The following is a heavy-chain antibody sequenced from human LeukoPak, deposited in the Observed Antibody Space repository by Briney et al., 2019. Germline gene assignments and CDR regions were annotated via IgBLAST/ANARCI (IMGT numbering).Heavy chain of an antibody. Sequence: GGSLRPSCAASGFTFSSYAMHWVRQAPGKGLEYVSAISSNGGSTYYANSVKGRFTISRDNSKNTLYLQMGSLRAEDMAVYYCARGRMAAAGNSLGYWGQGTLVTVSS. CDR3: ARGRMAAAGNSLGY. J-gene: IGHJ4*02. CDR1: GFTFSSYA. V-gene: IGHV3-64*01. D-gene: IGHD6-13*01. CDR2: ISSNGGST.